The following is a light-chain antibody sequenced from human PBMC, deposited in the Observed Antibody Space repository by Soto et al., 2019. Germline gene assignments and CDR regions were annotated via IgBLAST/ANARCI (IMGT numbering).Light chain of an antibody. V-gene: IGLV1-51*01. Sequence: QSVLTQPPSVSAAPGQKVIISCSGSSSNIGSNYVSWYQQLPGTAPKLLIYDKNGRPSGIPDRFSASKSGTSATLGITGLQTGDETDYYCGAWDHSLNVGVFGGGTKLTVL. CDR2: DKN. J-gene: IGLJ3*02. CDR1: SSNIGSNY. CDR3: GAWDHSLNVGV.